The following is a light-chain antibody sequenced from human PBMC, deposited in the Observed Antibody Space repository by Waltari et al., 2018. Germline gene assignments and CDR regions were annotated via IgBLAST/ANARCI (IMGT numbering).Light chain of an antibody. J-gene: IGLJ2*01. V-gene: IGLV2-18*02. CDR3: SSYTPSGTLV. CDR2: DLS. Sequence: QSALTQPPSVSGSPGQSVTISCSGTSSEFGTYKRVSWYQQPPGTAPKLIIFDLSSRPSGVPDRFSGSKSGSTASLTISGLQAEDEGDYYCSSYTPSGTLVFGGGTKLTVL. CDR1: SSEFGTYKR.